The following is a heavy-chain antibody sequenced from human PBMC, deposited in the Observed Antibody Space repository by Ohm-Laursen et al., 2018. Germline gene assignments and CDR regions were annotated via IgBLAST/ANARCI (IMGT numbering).Heavy chain of an antibody. V-gene: IGHV1-18*01. Sequence: SVKVSCKASGYTFTSYGISWVRQAPGQGLEWMGWISAYNGNTNYAQKLQGRVTMTTDTSTSTAYMELRSLRSDDTAVYYCARDYLLYDDSSGYDYWGQGTLVTVSS. CDR2: ISAYNGNT. J-gene: IGHJ4*02. D-gene: IGHD3-22*01. CDR3: ARDYLLYDDSSGYDY. CDR1: GYTFTSYG.